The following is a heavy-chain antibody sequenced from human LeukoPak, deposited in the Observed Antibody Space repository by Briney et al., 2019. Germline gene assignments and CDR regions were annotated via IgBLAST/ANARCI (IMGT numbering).Heavy chain of an antibody. Sequence: GSLRLSCAASGFTFSSYSMNWVRQAPGTGLEWVSYISSSNSTMYYADSVKGRFTISRDNAKNSLYLQMNSLRAEDTAVYYCAGGLLAFDYWGQGTLVTVSS. J-gene: IGHJ4*02. CDR1: GFTFSSYS. CDR3: AGGLLAFDY. CDR2: ISSSNSTM. V-gene: IGHV3-48*04. D-gene: IGHD3-10*01.